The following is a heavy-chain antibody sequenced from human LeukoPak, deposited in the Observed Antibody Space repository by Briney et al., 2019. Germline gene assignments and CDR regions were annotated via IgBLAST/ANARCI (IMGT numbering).Heavy chain of an antibody. Sequence: SHTLSLTCAISGDSVSSNSAAWNWIRQSPSRGLEWLGRTYYRSKWYNDYAVSVKSRITINPDTSKNQFSPQLNSVTPEDTAVYYCAREVGSGSYYNMDQHYYYGMDVWGKGTTVTVSS. V-gene: IGHV6-1*01. D-gene: IGHD3-10*01. J-gene: IGHJ6*04. CDR1: GDSVSSNSAA. CDR2: TYYRSKWYN. CDR3: AREVGSGSYYNMDQHYYYGMDV.